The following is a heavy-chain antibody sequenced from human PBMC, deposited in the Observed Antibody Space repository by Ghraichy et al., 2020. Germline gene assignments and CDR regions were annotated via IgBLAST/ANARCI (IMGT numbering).Heavy chain of an antibody. J-gene: IGHJ6*02. CDR2: ISSSGSTI. D-gene: IGHD6-13*01. CDR1: GFTFSDYY. CDR3: ARQTSSWDYYYYGKDV. Sequence: GSLRLSCAASGFTFSDYYMSWIRQAPGKGLEWVSYISSSGSTIYYADSVKGRFTISRDNAKNSLYLQMNSLRAEDTAVYYCARQTSSWDYYYYGKDVWGQGTTVTVSS. V-gene: IGHV3-11*01.